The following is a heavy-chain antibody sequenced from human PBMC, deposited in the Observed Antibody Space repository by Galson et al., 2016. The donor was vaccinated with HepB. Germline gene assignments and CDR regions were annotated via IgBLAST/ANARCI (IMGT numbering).Heavy chain of an antibody. V-gene: IGHV3-23*01. Sequence: SLRLSCAASGFTFNKYAMNWVRQAPGKGLEWVSGTSGSGGSTYYADSVKGRLTISRDNSKNTLYLQMNSLRAEDKAVYYCAKTTVNTGYYGMDVWGQGTTVTVSS. CDR1: GFTFNKYA. D-gene: IGHD5-18*01. CDR3: AKTTVNTGYYGMDV. CDR2: TSGSGGST. J-gene: IGHJ6*02.